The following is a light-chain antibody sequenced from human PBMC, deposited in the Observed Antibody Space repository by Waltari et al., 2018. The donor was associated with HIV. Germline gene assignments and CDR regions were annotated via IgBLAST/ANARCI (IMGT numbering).Light chain of an antibody. CDR3: QQYNNWPPWT. CDR1: QSISSN. CDR2: DAP. V-gene: IGKV3-15*01. Sequence: EIVMTQSPATLSVSPGERATLSCRASQSISSNLAWYQQRLGQAPRLLIYDAPIRATGIPARFSGSGSGTEFTLNISSLQSEDFAVYYCQQYNNWPPWTFGQGTKVEIE. J-gene: IGKJ1*01.